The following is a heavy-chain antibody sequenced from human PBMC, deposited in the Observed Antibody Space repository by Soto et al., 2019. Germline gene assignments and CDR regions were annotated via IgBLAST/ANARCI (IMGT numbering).Heavy chain of an antibody. CDR2: ISAYNGNT. J-gene: IGHJ6*02. D-gene: IGHD3-3*01. V-gene: IGHV1-18*01. CDR1: GYTFTSYG. Sequence: ASVKVSCTASGYTFTSYGSSWVRQAPGQGLEWMGWISAYNGNTNYAQKLQGRVTMTTDTSTSTAYMELRSLRSDDTAVYYCARDLGSVGLRFLEWSSSYYYYGMDVWGQGTTVTVSS. CDR3: ARDLGSVGLRFLEWSSSYYYYGMDV.